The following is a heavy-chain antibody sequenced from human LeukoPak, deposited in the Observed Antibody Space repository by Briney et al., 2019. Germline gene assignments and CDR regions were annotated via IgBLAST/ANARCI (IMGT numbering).Heavy chain of an antibody. CDR3: ARDDAASYYSWFGT. D-gene: IGHD1-26*01. Sequence: SEILSLTCIVFGGSIRTSSYYWGWIRQTPGKGLEWIGSIHYSGSTYYNPSLKSRVTISVESTQFSLNLMSVTPADTATYYCARDDAASYYSWFGTWGQGNLVTVCS. J-gene: IGHJ5*02. CDR2: IHYSGST. V-gene: IGHV4-39*07. CDR1: GGSIRTSSYY.